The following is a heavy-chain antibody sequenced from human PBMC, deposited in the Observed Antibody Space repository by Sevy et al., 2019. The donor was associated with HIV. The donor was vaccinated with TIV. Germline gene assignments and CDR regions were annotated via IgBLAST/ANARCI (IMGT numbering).Heavy chain of an antibody. CDR1: GFSFSYYG. CDR3: ANAYSGSYSHSYLYALDV. Sequence: GGSLRLSCIGSGFSFSYYGIHWVRQSPGKGLDWVALISHDGINEYYADSVKGRFTISTDNSQNTVYLEMNSLRNEDTAIYFCANAYSGSYSHSYLYALDVWGQGTTVTVSS. V-gene: IGHV3-30*18. CDR2: ISHDGINE. D-gene: IGHD1-26*01. J-gene: IGHJ6*02.